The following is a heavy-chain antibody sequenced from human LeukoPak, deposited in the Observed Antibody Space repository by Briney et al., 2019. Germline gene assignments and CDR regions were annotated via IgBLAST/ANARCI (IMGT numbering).Heavy chain of an antibody. Sequence: GGSLRLSCAASGFTFDDYAMHWVRQAPGKGLAWVSGISWNSGSIGYADSVKGRFTISRDNAKNSLYLQMNSLRAEDTALYYCAKDSYYDFWSGYYMDVWGKGTTVTVSS. J-gene: IGHJ6*03. D-gene: IGHD3-3*01. V-gene: IGHV3-9*01. CDR2: ISWNSGSI. CDR3: AKDSYYDFWSGYYMDV. CDR1: GFTFDDYA.